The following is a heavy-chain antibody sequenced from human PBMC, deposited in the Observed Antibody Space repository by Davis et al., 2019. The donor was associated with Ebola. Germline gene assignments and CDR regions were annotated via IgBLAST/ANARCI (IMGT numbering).Heavy chain of an antibody. J-gene: IGHJ4*02. CDR2: IDPNNGGT. CDR3: ARPDCGSTTCLFDS. Sequence: ASVKVSCKSSGYTFTDYHMHWVRQAPGQGLEWMGWIDPNNGGTNYAQNFQGRVTMTRDTSISTAHMEMSRLRSDDTAVYYCARPDCGSTTCLFDSWGQGTLVTVSS. V-gene: IGHV1-2*02. CDR1: GYTFTDYH. D-gene: IGHD2-2*01.